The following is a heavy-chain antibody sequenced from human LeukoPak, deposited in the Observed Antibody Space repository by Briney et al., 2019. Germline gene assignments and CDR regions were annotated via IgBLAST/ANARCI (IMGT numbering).Heavy chain of an antibody. V-gene: IGHV5-51*01. Sequence: PGESLKISCKGAGYSFTRYWVGWVRQMPGKGLEWMGIIYPGDSDTRYSPSFQGQVTISVDKSISTAYLQWNSLRASDTAIYYCASPYSSLAYWGQGTLVTVSS. CDR3: ASPYSSLAY. CDR2: IYPGDSDT. D-gene: IGHD6-19*01. CDR1: GYSFTRYW. J-gene: IGHJ4*02.